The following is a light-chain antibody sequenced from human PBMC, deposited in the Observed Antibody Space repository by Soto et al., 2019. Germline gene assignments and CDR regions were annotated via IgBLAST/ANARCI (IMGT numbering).Light chain of an antibody. CDR1: QTVISSY. J-gene: IGKJ2*01. CDR3: QQYGTSPMYT. CDR2: GAS. Sequence: EIVLTQSPGTLSLSPGERATLSCRASQTVISSYLAWYQQKPGQAPRLLIYGASTRATGIPGRFSDSASGKTFTLTISRLAPEDFAVYSCQQYGTSPMYTFGHGTNLAIK. V-gene: IGKV3-20*01.